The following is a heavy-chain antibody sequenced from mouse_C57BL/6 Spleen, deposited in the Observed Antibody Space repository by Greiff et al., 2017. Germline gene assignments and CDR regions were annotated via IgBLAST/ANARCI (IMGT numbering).Heavy chain of an antibody. J-gene: IGHJ2*01. CDR2: IWTGGGT. CDR1: GFSLTSYA. V-gene: IGHV2-9-1*01. Sequence: VQRVESGPGLVAPSQSLSITCTVSGFSLTSYAISWVRQPPGKGLEWLGVIWTGGGTNYNSALKSRLSISKDNSKSQVFLKMNSLQTDDTARYYCARKGYGYDVDYFDDWGQGTTLTVSS. D-gene: IGHD2-2*01. CDR3: ARKGYGYDVDYFDD.